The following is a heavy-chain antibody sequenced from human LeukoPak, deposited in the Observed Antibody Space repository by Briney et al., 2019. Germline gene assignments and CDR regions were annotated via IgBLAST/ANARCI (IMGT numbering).Heavy chain of an antibody. Sequence: SETLSLTCTVSGGSVSSGSYYWSWIRQPPGKGLEWIGYIYYSGSTNHNPSLKSRVTISVDTSKNQFSLKLSSVTAADTAVYYCARGGYSSGWYPWFDPWGQGTLVTVSS. CDR1: GGSVSSGSYY. CDR2: IYYSGST. CDR3: ARGGYSSGWYPWFDP. D-gene: IGHD6-19*01. V-gene: IGHV4-61*01. J-gene: IGHJ5*02.